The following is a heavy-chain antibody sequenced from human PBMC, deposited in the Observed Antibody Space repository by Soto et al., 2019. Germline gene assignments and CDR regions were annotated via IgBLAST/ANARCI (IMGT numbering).Heavy chain of an antibody. CDR1: GYTFTSYG. D-gene: IGHD2-21*02. V-gene: IGHV1-18*01. CDR3: AREGDVPYYYCGMDV. J-gene: IGHJ6*02. Sequence: QVLLVQSGGEVKKPGASVKVSCKASGYTFTSYGISWLRQAPGQGLEWMGWISGYNGKTNYAQKVQDRVTMTTDTSRSTVYMDLRSLRSDDTAVYYCAREGDVPYYYCGMDVWGQGTTVTVSS. CDR2: ISGYNGKT.